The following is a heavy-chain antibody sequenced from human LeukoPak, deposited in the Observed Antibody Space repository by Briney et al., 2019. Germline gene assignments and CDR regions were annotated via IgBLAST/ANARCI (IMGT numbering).Heavy chain of an antibody. J-gene: IGHJ4*02. D-gene: IGHD2-15*01. CDR2: IYHSGST. CDR1: GYSISSGYY. CDR3: ARAGGYCSGGSCYSDY. V-gene: IGHV4-38-2*02. Sequence: PSETLSLTCTVSGYSISSGYYWGWIRQPPGKGLEWIGSIYHSGSTYYNPSLKSRVTISVDTSKNQFSLKLSSVTAADTAVYYCARAGGYCSGGSCYSDYWGQGTLVTVSS.